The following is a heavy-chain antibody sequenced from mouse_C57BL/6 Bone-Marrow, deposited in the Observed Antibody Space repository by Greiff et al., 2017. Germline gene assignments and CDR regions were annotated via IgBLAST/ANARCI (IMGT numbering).Heavy chain of an antibody. D-gene: IGHD1-1*01. CDR3: AREGDYYGSSGFAY. CDR2: INPNNGGT. CDR1: GYTFTDYY. Sequence: VQLQQSGPELVKPGASVKISCKASGYTFTDYYMNWVKQSHGKSLEWIGDINPNNGGTSYNQKFKGKATLTVDKSSSTAYMELRSLTSEDSAVYYCAREGDYYGSSGFAYWGQGTLVTVSA. J-gene: IGHJ3*01. V-gene: IGHV1-26*01.